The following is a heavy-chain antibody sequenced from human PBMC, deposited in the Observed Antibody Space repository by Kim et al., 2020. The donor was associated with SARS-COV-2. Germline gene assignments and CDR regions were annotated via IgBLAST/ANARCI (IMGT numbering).Heavy chain of an antibody. Sequence: SPSYADSVKGRFTISRDNAKNTLYLQMNSLRAEDTAVYYCARSVGYCDYWGQGTLVTVSS. D-gene: IGHD2-15*01. J-gene: IGHJ4*02. V-gene: IGHV3-74*01. CDR3: ARSVGYCDY. CDR2: SP.